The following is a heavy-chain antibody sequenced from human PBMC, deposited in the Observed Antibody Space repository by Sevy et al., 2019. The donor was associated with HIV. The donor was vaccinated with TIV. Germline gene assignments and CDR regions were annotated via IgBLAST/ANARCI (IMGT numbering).Heavy chain of an antibody. D-gene: IGHD3-10*01. J-gene: IGHJ5*02. Sequence: GGSLRLSCAASGFTFSSYGMHWVRQAPGKGLEWVAFIRYDGSNKYYADSVKGRFTISRDNSKNTLYLQMNSRRAEDTAVYYCAKFYYYGSGSRRDWFDPWGQGTLVTVSS. CDR2: IRYDGSNK. CDR3: AKFYYYGSGSRRDWFDP. V-gene: IGHV3-30*02. CDR1: GFTFSSYG.